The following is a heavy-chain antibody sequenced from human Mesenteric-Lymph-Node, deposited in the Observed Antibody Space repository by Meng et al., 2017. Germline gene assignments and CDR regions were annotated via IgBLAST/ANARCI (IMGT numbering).Heavy chain of an antibody. J-gene: IGHJ3*02. CDR2: MNPNTGNA. CDR3: ARARDPNDAFDI. Sequence: ASVKVSCKTSVYTFTSYDINWVRQATGQGLEWMGWMNPNTGNAGYVQKFQGRLTMTRNTSITTAYMELSSLRSEDTAVYYCARARDPNDAFDIWGQGTMVTVSS. CDR1: VYTFTSYD. V-gene: IGHV1-8*01.